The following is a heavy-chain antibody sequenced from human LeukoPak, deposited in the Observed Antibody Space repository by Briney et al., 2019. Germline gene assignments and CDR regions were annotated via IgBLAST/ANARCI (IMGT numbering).Heavy chain of an antibody. Sequence: GGSLRLSCAASGFTFSSYAMHWVRQAPGKGLEWVAVISYDGSNKYYADSVKGRFTISRDNVNNMLYLHMNSLRAEDTAVYYCASFGISWRSSYWGQGTLVTVSS. V-gene: IGHV3-30-3*01. D-gene: IGHD2-21*01. J-gene: IGHJ4*02. CDR3: ASFGISWRSSY. CDR2: ISYDGSNK. CDR1: GFTFSSYA.